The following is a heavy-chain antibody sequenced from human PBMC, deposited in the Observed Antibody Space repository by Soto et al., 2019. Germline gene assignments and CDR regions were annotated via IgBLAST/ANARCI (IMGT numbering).Heavy chain of an antibody. CDR2: ISYDGRST. Sequence: QVQLVESGGGIVQPGRSLKLSCAASGFTFCAYGMHWVRQAPGKGLEWVTFISYDGRSTVYADSVKGRFTISRDNSKNTLYVQMDSMRGDDTAVYYCAKEGADFDLWGQGTMVTVSS. CDR1: GFTFCAYG. CDR3: AKEGADFDL. D-gene: IGHD3-16*01. V-gene: IGHV3-30*18. J-gene: IGHJ3*01.